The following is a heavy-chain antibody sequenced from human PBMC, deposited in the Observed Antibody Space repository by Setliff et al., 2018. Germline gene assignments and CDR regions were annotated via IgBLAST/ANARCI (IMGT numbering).Heavy chain of an antibody. J-gene: IGHJ3*02. V-gene: IGHV1-46*03. CDR3: ARVYLAGSGWDKANALDI. Sequence: ASVKVSCKASGYTFIYYYIHRVRQAPGQGLEWMGLINPSGGGTIYARKFQGRVTMARETSTSTVYMELSGLRSEDTAVYCCARVYLAGSGWDKANALDIWGQGTMVTVS. CDR2: INPSGGGT. D-gene: IGHD6-19*01. CDR1: GYTFIYYY.